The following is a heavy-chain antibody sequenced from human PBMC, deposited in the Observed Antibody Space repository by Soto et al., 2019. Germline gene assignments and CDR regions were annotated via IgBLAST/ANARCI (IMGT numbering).Heavy chain of an antibody. J-gene: IGHJ4*02. Sequence: GGSLRLSCAASGFTFSSYSMNWVRQAPGKGLEWVSYISSSSSTIYYADSVKGRFTISRDNAKNSLYLQMNSLRDEDTAVYYCASRGYDILTGYYLDYWGQGTLVTVSS. CDR2: ISSSSSTI. CDR3: ASRGYDILTGYYLDY. CDR1: GFTFSSYS. V-gene: IGHV3-48*02. D-gene: IGHD3-9*01.